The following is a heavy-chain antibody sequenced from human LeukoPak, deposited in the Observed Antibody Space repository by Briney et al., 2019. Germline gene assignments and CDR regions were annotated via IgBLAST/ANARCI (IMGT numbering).Heavy chain of an antibody. CDR2: IYYSGST. CDR1: GGSISSSSYY. D-gene: IGHD6-19*01. J-gene: IGHJ4*02. V-gene: IGHV4-39*01. CDR3: ARVPVAAREYFDY. Sequence: SETLSLTCTVSGGSISSSSYYWGWIRQPPGKRLEWIGSIYYSGSTYYNPSLKSRVTISVDTSKNQFSLKLSSVTAADTAVYYCARVPVAAREYFDYWGQGTLVTVSS.